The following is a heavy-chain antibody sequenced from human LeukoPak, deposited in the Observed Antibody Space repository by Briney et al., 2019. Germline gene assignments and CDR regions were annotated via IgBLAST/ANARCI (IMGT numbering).Heavy chain of an antibody. CDR3: ARGLRYFDWLFPYNWFDP. Sequence: SETLSLTCTVSGGSISSYYWSWIRQPPGKGLEWIGYIYYSGSTYYNPSLKSRVTISVDKSKNQFSLKLSSVTAADTAVYYCARGLRYFDWLFPYNWFDPWGQGTLVTVSS. J-gene: IGHJ5*02. CDR2: IYYSGST. V-gene: IGHV4-59*12. D-gene: IGHD3-9*01. CDR1: GGSISSYY.